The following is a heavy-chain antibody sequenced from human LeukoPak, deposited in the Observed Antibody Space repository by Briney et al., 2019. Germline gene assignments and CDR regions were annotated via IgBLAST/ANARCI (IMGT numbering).Heavy chain of an antibody. V-gene: IGHV5-51*01. J-gene: IGHJ5*02. CDR3: ARHTGPRFDP. CDR1: GNGFTSHW. CDR2: IYPGDSDT. Sequence: GESLKISCKSSGNGFTSHWIAWVRQMPGERLEWMGIIYPGDSDTRYSPSFQGQVTISADKSISTAYLQWSSLKASDTAMYYCARHTGPRFDPWGQGTLVTVSS.